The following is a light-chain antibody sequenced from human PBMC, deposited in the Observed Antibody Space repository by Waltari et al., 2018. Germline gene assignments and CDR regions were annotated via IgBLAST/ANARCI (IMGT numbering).Light chain of an antibody. V-gene: IGLV1-44*01. CDR3: ATWDDSLNGWI. Sequence: QSVVTQPPSASGTPGQRVTISCSGSSSNIGSHSVNWYQQLPGTSPKLLIYSDNLRPSGVPARFSVSKSGTSASLAISGLQSEDEADYYCATWDDSLNGWIFGGGTKVTVL. J-gene: IGLJ2*01. CDR1: SSNIGSHS. CDR2: SDN.